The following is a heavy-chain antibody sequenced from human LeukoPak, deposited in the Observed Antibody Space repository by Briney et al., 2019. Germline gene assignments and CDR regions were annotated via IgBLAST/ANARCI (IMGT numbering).Heavy chain of an antibody. J-gene: IGHJ6*03. CDR2: ISSSGSTI. V-gene: IGHV3-48*03. CDR3: ARDPRIAAAGTEWGKYYYYYMDV. CDR1: GFTFSNYE. D-gene: IGHD6-13*01. Sequence: PGGSLRLSCAASGFTFSNYEMNWVRQAPGKGLEGVSYISSSGSTIYYADSVKGRFTISRDNAKNSLYLQMNSLRAEDTAVYYCARDPRIAAAGTEWGKYYYYYMDVWGKGTTVTVSS.